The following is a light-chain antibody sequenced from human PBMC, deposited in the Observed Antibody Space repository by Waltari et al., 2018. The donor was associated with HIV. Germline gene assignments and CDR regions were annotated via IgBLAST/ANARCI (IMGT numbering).Light chain of an antibody. CDR1: KLGDKY. V-gene: IGLV3-1*01. CDR3: QAWDSSTVV. CDR2: QDN. Sequence: SYELTQPPSVSVSPGQTAIITCSGDKLGDKYTSWYQQMTGQSPVLVIYQDNKRPSDIPERFSGSNSGNTATLTISGTQTMDEADYYCQAWDSSTVVFGGGTKVTVL. J-gene: IGLJ2*01.